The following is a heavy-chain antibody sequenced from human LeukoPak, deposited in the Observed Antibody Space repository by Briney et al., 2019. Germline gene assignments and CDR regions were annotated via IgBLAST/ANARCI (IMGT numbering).Heavy chain of an antibody. J-gene: IGHJ4*02. V-gene: IGHV3-30*02. CDR1: GFTFSSYG. CDR3: AKSPPAYDFWRGAYYFDY. D-gene: IGHD3-3*01. CDR2: IRYDGSNK. Sequence: GGSLRLSCAASGFTFSSYGMHWVRQAPGKGLEWVAFIRYDGSNKYYADSVKGRFTISRDNSKNTLYLQMNSLRAEDTAVHYCAKSPPAYDFWRGAYYFDYWGQGTLVTVSS.